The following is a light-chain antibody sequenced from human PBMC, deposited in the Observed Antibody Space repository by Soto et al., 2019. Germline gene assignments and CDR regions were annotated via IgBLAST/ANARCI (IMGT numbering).Light chain of an antibody. Sequence: EIVLTQSPGTLSLSPGERATLSCRASQSVNNNYLAWYQQKPGQAPRLLIYGASRRATGIPDRFSGSGSGTDFTLTISRLEPEDFAVYSCPQYGSSPLTFGGGTKVEIK. CDR2: GAS. CDR3: PQYGSSPLT. V-gene: IGKV3-20*01. CDR1: QSVNNNY. J-gene: IGKJ4*01.